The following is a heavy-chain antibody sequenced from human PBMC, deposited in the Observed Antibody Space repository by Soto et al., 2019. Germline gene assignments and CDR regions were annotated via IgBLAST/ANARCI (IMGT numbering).Heavy chain of an antibody. CDR1: GFTFDDYA. CDR3: AKDSLARYCSSTSCYRGSSYYYGMDV. D-gene: IGHD2-2*02. J-gene: IGHJ6*02. V-gene: IGHV3-43D*04. CDR2: ISWDGGST. Sequence: GGSLRLSCAASGFTFDDYAMHWVRQAPGKGLEWVSLISWDGGSTYYADSVKGRFTISRDNSKNSLYLQMNSLRAEDTALYYCAKDSLARYCSSTSCYRGSSYYYGMDVWGRGTTVTVSS.